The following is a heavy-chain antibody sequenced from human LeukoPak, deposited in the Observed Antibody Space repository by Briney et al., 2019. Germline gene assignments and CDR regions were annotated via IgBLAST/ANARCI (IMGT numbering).Heavy chain of an antibody. J-gene: IGHJ6*03. CDR2: IWYDGSNK. Sequence: GGSLRLSCAASGFTFSSYGMHWVRQAPGKGLEWVAVIWYDGSNKYYADSVKGRFTISRDNSKNTLYLQMNSLRAEDTAVYYCARGDYGDYGEIYYYYYMDFWGKGTTVTVSS. CDR3: ARGDYGDYGEIYYYYYMDF. CDR1: GFTFSSYG. D-gene: IGHD4-17*01. V-gene: IGHV3-33*08.